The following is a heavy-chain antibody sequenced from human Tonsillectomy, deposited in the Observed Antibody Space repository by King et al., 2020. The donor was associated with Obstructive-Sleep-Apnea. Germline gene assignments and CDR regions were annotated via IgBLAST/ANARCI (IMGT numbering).Heavy chain of an antibody. CDR3: ARDIVAYNPTTPYYYYYYGMDV. V-gene: IGHV3-48*04. CDR2: ISSSRSTI. Sequence: EVQLVESGGGLVQPGGSLRLSCAASGFTFSSYSMNWVRQAPGKGLEWVSYISSSRSTIYYADSVKGRFTISRDNAKNSLYLQMNSLRAEDTAVYYCARDIVAYNPTTPYYYYYYGMDVWGQGTTVTVSS. D-gene: IGHD2-15*01. CDR1: GFTFSSYS. J-gene: IGHJ6*02.